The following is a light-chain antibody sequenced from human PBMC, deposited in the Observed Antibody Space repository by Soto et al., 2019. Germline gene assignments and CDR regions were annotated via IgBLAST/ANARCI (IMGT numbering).Light chain of an antibody. Sequence: EIVVTQSPGALYLSPGERATLSCMASQSVSSNYLAWYQQKRCQAPRLLSYAASAMATGIPDRFSGSGSGTEFTLTISRLEPEDFAVYFCQLYGRSTPRYTFAQGTKLEI. V-gene: IGKV3-20*01. CDR1: QSVSSNY. CDR2: AAS. CDR3: QLYGRSTPRYT. J-gene: IGKJ2*01.